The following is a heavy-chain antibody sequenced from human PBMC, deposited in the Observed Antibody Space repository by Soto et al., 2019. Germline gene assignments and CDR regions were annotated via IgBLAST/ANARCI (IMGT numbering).Heavy chain of an antibody. Sequence: QITLKESGPTLLKPTQTLTLTCTFSGFSLSTSGVGVGWIRQPPGKALELLALIYWDDDKSYRPSLKSRLTITNDTSQNQVVLTMTNMDPVDTATYYCSRDSSGYYGDYFDSWGQGTIVTVSS. V-gene: IGHV2-5*02. CDR3: SRDSSGYYGDYFDS. CDR2: IYWDDDK. CDR1: GFSLSTSGVG. J-gene: IGHJ4*02. D-gene: IGHD3-22*01.